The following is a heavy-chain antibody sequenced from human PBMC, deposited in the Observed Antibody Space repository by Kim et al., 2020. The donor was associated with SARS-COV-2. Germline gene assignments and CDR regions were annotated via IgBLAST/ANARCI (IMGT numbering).Heavy chain of an antibody. Sequence: GGSLRLSCEASGFTFSDHYMDWVRQAPGKGLEWVARSRNKGNSYTTEYAASAKARFIITRDDSKRSLYLQMNSLETEDTAVYYCARGGMSSGWRPFDSWGQRALVTVSS. J-gene: IGHJ4*02. V-gene: IGHV3-72*01. CDR2: SRNKGNSYTT. D-gene: IGHD6-19*01. CDR1: GFTFSDHY. CDR3: ARGGMSSGWRPFDS.